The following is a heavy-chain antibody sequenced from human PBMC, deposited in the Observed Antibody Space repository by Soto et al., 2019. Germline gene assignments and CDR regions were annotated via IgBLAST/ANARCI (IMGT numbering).Heavy chain of an antibody. CDR2: ISGSGGST. J-gene: IGHJ5*02. V-gene: IGHV3-23*01. D-gene: IGHD3-16*02. Sequence: GGALRLSSTTSGFTLNSYSNSWVPPAPGKGLEWVSAISGSGGSTYYADSVKGRFTISRDNSKNTLYLQMNSLGAEDTAVYYCAKGDRGPIPLRFDPWGQGTLVTVSS. CDR3: AKGDRGPIPLRFDP. CDR1: GFTLNSYS.